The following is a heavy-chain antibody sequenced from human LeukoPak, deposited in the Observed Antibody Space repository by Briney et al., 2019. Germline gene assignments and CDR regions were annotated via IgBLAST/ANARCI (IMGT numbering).Heavy chain of an antibody. V-gene: IGHV3-23*01. D-gene: IGHD2-8*01. CDR2: ISGSGGST. CDR3: ARGRGNGLGDY. CDR1: GFTFSSYA. J-gene: IGHJ4*02. Sequence: GGSLRLSCAASGFTFSSYAMSWVRQAPGKGLEWVSAISGSGGSTYYADSVKGRFTISRDSSKNTLYLQMNSLRAEDTAVYYCARGRGNGLGDYWGQGTLVTVSS.